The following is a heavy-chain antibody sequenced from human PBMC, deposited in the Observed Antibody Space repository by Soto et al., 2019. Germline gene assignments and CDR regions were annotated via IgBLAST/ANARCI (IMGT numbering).Heavy chain of an antibody. J-gene: IGHJ3*02. CDR1: GFTFRSYG. CDR3: AKARGSGYYSDAFDI. CDR2: ISYDGSNK. Sequence: GGSLRLSCAASGFTFRSYGMHGVRQAPGKGLEWVAVISYDGSNKYYADSVKGRFTISRDNSKNTLYLQMNSLRAEDTAVYYCAKARGSGYYSDAFDIWGQGTMVTVSS. V-gene: IGHV3-30*18. D-gene: IGHD3-3*01.